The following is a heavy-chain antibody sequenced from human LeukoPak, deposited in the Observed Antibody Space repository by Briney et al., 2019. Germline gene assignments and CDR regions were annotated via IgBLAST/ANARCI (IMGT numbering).Heavy chain of an antibody. CDR2: INPKGGGT. Sequence: ASVKVSCKASGYTFTGYYMHWVRQAPGQGLEWMGWINPKGGGTNYAQRFQGRVTMTRDTSISSAYMELSRLRSDDAAVYYCVRGGYNYGVDYWGQGTLVTVSS. CDR1: GYTFTGYY. V-gene: IGHV1-2*02. CDR3: VRGGYNYGVDY. J-gene: IGHJ4*02. D-gene: IGHD5-18*01.